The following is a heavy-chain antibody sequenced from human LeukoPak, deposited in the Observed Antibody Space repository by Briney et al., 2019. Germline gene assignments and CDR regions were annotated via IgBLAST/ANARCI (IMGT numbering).Heavy chain of an antibody. J-gene: IGHJ6*02. CDR3: AKDRNSGYCSSTSCYGYGMDV. Sequence: GGSLRLSCAASGFTFSSYAMSWVRQAPGKGLEWVSAISGSGGSTYYADSVKGRFTISRDNSKNTLYLQMNSLRAEDTAVYYCAKDRNSGYCSSTSCYGYGMDVWGQGTTVTVSS. CDR2: ISGSGGST. V-gene: IGHV3-23*01. D-gene: IGHD2-2*01. CDR1: GFTFSSYA.